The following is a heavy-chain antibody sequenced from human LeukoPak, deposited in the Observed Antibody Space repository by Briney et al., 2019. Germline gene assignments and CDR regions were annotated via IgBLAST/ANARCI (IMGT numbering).Heavy chain of an antibody. D-gene: IGHD3-22*01. CDR1: GFTFTSYA. Sequence: GGSLRLSCAASGFTFTSYAMSWVRQAPGKGLEWVSAITGSGGSPYYADSVKGRFTISRDNSKNTLYLQMNSLRAEDTAVYYCAKGSSSAYLFDCWGQGALVTVSP. CDR2: ITGSGGSP. CDR3: AKGSSSAYLFDC. J-gene: IGHJ4*02. V-gene: IGHV3-23*01.